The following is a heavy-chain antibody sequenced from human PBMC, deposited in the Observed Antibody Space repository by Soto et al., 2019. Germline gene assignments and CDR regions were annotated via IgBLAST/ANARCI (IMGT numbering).Heavy chain of an antibody. Sequence: SETLSLTCTVSGGSIRSYYWSWIRQPPGKGLEWIGYIDYSGSTNYIPSLKSRVTISVATSKHHFSLNLSPVTAADTAVYHCARGGPGRLNDFHYWVWGRLVTVCS. CDR2: IDYSGST. V-gene: IGHV4-59*01. CDR3: ARGGPGRLNDFHY. J-gene: IGHJ4*02. CDR1: GGSIRSYY. D-gene: IGHD1-1*01.